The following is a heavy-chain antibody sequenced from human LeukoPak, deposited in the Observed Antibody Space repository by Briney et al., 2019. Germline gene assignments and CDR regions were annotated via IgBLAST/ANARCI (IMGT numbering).Heavy chain of an antibody. J-gene: IGHJ4*02. D-gene: IGHD3-3*01. Sequence: SVKVSCKASGGTFSSYAISWVRQAPGQGLEWMGGIIPIFGTANYAQKFQGRVTITTDESTSTAYMELSSLRSEDTAVYYCARARRPRSGYHLPLDYWGQGTLVTVSS. CDR2: IIPIFGTA. CDR3: ARARRPRSGYHLPLDY. CDR1: GGTFSSYA. V-gene: IGHV1-69*05.